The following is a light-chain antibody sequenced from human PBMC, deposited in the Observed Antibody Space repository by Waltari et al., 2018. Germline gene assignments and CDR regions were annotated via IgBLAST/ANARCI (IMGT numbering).Light chain of an antibody. CDR2: DDS. J-gene: IGLJ3*02. CDR3: QVWDSSSDHVV. Sequence: SYVLTQPPSVSVAPGQPARIPCGGNNIGSKSVHWYQQHPGQAPVLVIYDDSDRPSGIPERFSGSNSGNTATLTINRVEAEDEADYYCQVWDSSSDHVVFGGGTKLTVL. V-gene: IGLV3-21*02. CDR1: NIGSKS.